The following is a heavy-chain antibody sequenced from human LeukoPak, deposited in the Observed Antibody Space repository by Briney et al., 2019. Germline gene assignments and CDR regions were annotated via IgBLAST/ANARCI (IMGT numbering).Heavy chain of an antibody. CDR2: IRYDGSNK. D-gene: IGHD3-22*01. Sequence: PGGSLRLSCAASGFTFNSYGMHWVRQAPGKGLEWVAFIRYDGSNKYYADSVKGRFTISRDNSKNTLYLQMNSLRAEDTAVYYCARPPPMIAYWDAFDIWGQGTMVTVSS. J-gene: IGHJ3*02. CDR3: ARPPPMIAYWDAFDI. V-gene: IGHV3-30*02. CDR1: GFTFNSYG.